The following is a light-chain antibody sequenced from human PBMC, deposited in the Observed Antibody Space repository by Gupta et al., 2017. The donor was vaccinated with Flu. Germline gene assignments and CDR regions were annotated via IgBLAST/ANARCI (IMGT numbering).Light chain of an antibody. V-gene: IGKV3-20*01. J-gene: IGKJ2*01. CDR2: AAT. CDR1: QRIDRSY. CDR3: QQYDFTPRT. Sequence: TRDLSTRNSNTIPCSASQRIDRSYLAWYQQKPGQAPRLLIYAATIRATGIPDRFSGSGSGTDFTLTISSLEPEDVAVYLCQQYDFTPRTFGQGTKLDIK.